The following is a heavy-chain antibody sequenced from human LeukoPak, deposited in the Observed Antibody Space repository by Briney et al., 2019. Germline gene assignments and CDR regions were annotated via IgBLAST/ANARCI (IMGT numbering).Heavy chain of an antibody. D-gene: IGHD3-3*01. CDR2: IYYSGST. CDR1: GGSISSSSYY. CDR3: ARLRYDFWSGYSS. Sequence: SETLSLTCTVSGGSISSSSYYWGWIRQPPGKGLEWIGSIYYSGSTYYNPSLKSRVTISVDTSKNQFSLKLSSVTAADTAVYYCARLRYDFWSGYSSWGQGTLVTVSS. J-gene: IGHJ5*02. V-gene: IGHV4-39*01.